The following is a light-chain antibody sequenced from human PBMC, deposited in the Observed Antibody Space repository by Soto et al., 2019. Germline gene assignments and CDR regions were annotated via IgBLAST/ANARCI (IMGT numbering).Light chain of an antibody. J-gene: IGKJ1*01. CDR3: QQYGSSPWT. Sequence: EIVLTQSPGTLSLSPGERATLSCRASQSVSSSFLAWYQQNPGQAPRLLIYGASSRATGIPDRFSGSGFGTDFTLTISGLEPEDFAVYYCQQYGSSPWTFGQGTKVEMK. V-gene: IGKV3-20*01. CDR2: GAS. CDR1: QSVSSSF.